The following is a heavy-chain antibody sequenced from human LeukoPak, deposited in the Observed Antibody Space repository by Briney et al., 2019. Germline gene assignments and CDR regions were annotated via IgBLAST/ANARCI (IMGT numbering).Heavy chain of an antibody. Sequence: GGSLRLSCAASFSNSALNWVRQAPGQGLEWVSTIANSGVATYYSNSVKGRFAISRDNSRNTLILQMNSLRAEDTAVYYCVKSAGKDGYRDVFDIWGQGTMVTVSS. D-gene: IGHD5-24*01. CDR2: IANSGVAT. V-gene: IGHV3-23*01. J-gene: IGHJ3*02. CDR3: VKSAGKDGYRDVFDI. CDR1: FSNSA.